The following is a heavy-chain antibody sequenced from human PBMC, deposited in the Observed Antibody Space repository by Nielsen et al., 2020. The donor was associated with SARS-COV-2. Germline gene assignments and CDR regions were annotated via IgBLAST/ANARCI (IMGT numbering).Heavy chain of an antibody. CDR2: ISWNSGSI. Sequence: SLKISCAASGFTFDDYAMHWVRQAPGKGLEWVSGISWNSGSIGYADSVKGRFTISRDNAKNSLYLQMNSLRAEDTALYYCAEVKAVAGTRPLFDIWGQGTMVTVSS. J-gene: IGHJ3*02. CDR1: GFTFDDYA. D-gene: IGHD6-19*01. V-gene: IGHV3-9*01. CDR3: AEVKAVAGTRPLFDI.